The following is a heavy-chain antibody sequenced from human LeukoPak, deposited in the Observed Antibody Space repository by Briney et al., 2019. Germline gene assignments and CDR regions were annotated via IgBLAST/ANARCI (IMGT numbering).Heavy chain of an antibody. J-gene: IGHJ4*02. Sequence: SETLSLTCTVSGGSISSGDYYWSWIRQHPAKGLEWIGYIFYSGSTFYNPSLRSRVIVSIDTSKSQFSQKLSSVNAADTAVYYCGRALWVVPAPYYFDSWGQGTLVTVSS. CDR1: GGSISSGDYY. CDR3: GRALWVVPAPYYFDS. D-gene: IGHD2-2*01. V-gene: IGHV4-31*03. CDR2: IFYSGST.